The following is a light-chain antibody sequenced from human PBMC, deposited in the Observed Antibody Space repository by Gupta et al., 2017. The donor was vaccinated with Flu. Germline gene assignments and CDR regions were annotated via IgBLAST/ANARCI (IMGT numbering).Light chain of an antibody. CDR3: QQYGSSPT. CDR1: QSISNNY. J-gene: IGKJ1*01. CDR2: GAS. V-gene: IGKV3-20*01. Sequence: VLTQSPGTLPLSPGERATLSCRASQSISNNYLAWYQYKPGQAPRLLIYGASARATGIPDRFTGNGSGTDFTLTISRLEAEDFAVYYCQQYGSSPTFGQGTRVEIK.